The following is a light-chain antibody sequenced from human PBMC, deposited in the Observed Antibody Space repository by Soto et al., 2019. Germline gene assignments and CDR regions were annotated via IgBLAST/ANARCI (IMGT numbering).Light chain of an antibody. J-gene: IGKJ5*01. CDR3: QQSYSTLIT. V-gene: IGKV1-39*01. CDR2: AAS. CDR1: QSISSY. Sequence: DIQMTQSPSSLSASVGDRVTITCRASQSISSYLNWYQQKPGKAPKLLIYAASSLQSGFPSRFSGSGSGTDFTLTISSLQPEDFATYYCQQSYSTLITFGQGTRLAIK.